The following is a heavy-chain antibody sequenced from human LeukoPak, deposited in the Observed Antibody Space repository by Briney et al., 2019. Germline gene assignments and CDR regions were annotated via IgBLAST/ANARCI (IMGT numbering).Heavy chain of an antibody. V-gene: IGHV4-34*01. Sequence: SETLSLTCAVYGGSFSGYYWSWIRQPPGKGLEWIGSIYYSGSTYYNPSLKSRVTISVDTSKNQFSLKLSSVTAADTAVYYCARQLGYCSSTSCYADKVDCWGQGTLVTVSS. D-gene: IGHD2-2*01. CDR3: ARQLGYCSSTSCYADKVDC. CDR1: GGSFSGYY. CDR2: IYYSGST. J-gene: IGHJ4*02.